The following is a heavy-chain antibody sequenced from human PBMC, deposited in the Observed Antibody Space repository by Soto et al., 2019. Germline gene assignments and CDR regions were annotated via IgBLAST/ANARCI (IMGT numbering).Heavy chain of an antibody. CDR3: ARDSVGYCSSTSCYSQDY. D-gene: IGHD2-2*01. CDR2: IWYDGSNK. Sequence: GGSLRLSCAASGFTFSSYAMSWVRQAPGKGLEWVAVIWYDGSNKYYADSVKGRFTISRDNSKNTLYLQMNSLRAEDTAVYYCARDSVGYCSSTSCYSQDYWGQGTLVTVSS. J-gene: IGHJ4*02. CDR1: GFTFSSYA. V-gene: IGHV3-33*08.